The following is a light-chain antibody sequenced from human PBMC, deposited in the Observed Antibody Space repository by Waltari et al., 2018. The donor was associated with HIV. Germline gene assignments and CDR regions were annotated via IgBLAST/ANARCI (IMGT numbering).Light chain of an antibody. Sequence: SYELTQPPSVSVSPGQTARITCSGDALPKQYAYWYQQKPGQAPVLVIYKDSERPSGVPDRFSGSKSGNTASLTVSGLQAEDEADYYCSSYAGSNNLVVFGGGTKLTVL. V-gene: IGLV3-25*02. J-gene: IGLJ2*01. CDR2: KDS. CDR1: ALPKQY. CDR3: SSYAGSNNLVV.